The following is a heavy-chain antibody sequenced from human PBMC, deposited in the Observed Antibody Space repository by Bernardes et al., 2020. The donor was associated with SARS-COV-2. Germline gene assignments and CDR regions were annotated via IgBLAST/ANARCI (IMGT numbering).Heavy chain of an antibody. V-gene: IGHV3-21*01. CDR1: GFTISTYS. CDR3: VRGPGAVIPAAMG. CDR2: ISSGSTSP. J-gene: IGHJ1*01. Sequence: RGFLSLSCAASGFTISTYSINCVLQPPGKGLEWDSPISSGSTSPNYPDSVKGRFAISRDNAKNSLFLQMNSLRADDTAMYYCVRGPGAVIPAAMGWGQGTLVTVSS. D-gene: IGHD2-2*01.